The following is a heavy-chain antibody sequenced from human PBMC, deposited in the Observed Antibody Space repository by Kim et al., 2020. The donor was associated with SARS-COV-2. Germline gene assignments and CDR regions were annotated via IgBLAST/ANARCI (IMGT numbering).Heavy chain of an antibody. Sequence: GGSLRLSCSASGFTFSNYAMHWVSQAPGKGLEYVSAISSDGGSTYYADSVKGRFTISRDNSKNMLYVQMSSLRVEDTAIYYCVTRNYYNSGSYYEGAPFDFWGQGTLVTVSS. CDR1: GFTFSNYA. V-gene: IGHV3-64*05. D-gene: IGHD3-10*01. J-gene: IGHJ4*02. CDR2: ISSDGGST. CDR3: VTRNYYNSGSYYEGAPFDF.